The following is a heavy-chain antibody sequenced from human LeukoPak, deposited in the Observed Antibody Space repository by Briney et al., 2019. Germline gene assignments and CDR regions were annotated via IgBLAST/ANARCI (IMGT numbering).Heavy chain of an antibody. CDR2: ISGNGDTT. CDR1: GFTFSSYA. Sequence: QPGGSLRLSCAAPGFTFSSYAMIWVRQAPGKGLEWVSVISGNGDTTYYADSVKGRFTISRDNSRNTVYLQMNSLRGDDTAVYYCVKDVNWSTYWGQGTLVTVSS. D-gene: IGHD1-1*01. CDR3: VKDVNWSTY. V-gene: IGHV3-23*01. J-gene: IGHJ4*02.